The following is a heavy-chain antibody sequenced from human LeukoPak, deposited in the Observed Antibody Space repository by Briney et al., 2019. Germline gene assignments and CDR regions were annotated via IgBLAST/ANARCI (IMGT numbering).Heavy chain of an antibody. CDR3: AIGDSSGWSPFVY. Sequence: GGSLRLSCAASGLTFSSYCIHSVRQAPGKGLEWVAVISHDGSYKHYADSVKGRLTISRDNSRDTLYLQMNSPRAEDTAVYYCAIGDSSGWSPFVYWGQGTLVTVSS. D-gene: IGHD6-19*01. CDR1: GLTFSSYC. J-gene: IGHJ4*02. CDR2: ISHDGSYK. V-gene: IGHV3-30*03.